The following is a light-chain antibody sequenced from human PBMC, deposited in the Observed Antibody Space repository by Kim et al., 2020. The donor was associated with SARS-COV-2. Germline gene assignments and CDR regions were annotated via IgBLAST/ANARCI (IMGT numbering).Light chain of an antibody. V-gene: IGLV3-21*04. CDR2: FDR. J-gene: IGLJ2*01. CDR3: QVWDTSADLPV. CDR1: SLASIA. Sequence: HGQAARITCEGNSLASIAMHWYQQRPGQLPVLVIYFDRDRPSGIPDRFSGSNSGNTATLTISRVEAGDEAFYHCQVWDTSADLPVFGGGTQLTVL.